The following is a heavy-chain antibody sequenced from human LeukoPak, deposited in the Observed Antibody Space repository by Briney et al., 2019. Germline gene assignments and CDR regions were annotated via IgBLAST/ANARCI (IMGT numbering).Heavy chain of an antibody. V-gene: IGHV4-34*01. CDR1: GGSFSGYY. Sequence: SETLSLTCAVYGGSFSGYYWSWTRQPPGKGLEWIGEINHSGSTNYNPSLKSRVTISVDTSKNQFSLKLSSVTAADTAVYYCARVIAAAGPFDYWGQGTLVTVSS. CDR2: INHSGST. J-gene: IGHJ4*02. CDR3: ARVIAAAGPFDY. D-gene: IGHD6-13*01.